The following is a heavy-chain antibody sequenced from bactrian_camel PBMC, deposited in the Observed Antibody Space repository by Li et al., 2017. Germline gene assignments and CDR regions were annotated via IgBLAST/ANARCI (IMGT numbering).Heavy chain of an antibody. D-gene: IGHD4*01. J-gene: IGHJ6*01. CDR2: INSGGGST. CDR1: GFIFSTYY. Sequence: DVQLVESGGGLVQPGGSLRLSCAASGFIFSTYYMAWVRQAPGKGLEWVSYINSGGGSTFYSESVKGRFTISSDNDKYTVFLQMDSVKSEDTAVYYCVTGPDSDSPHYFEAWGQGTQVTVS. V-gene: IGHV3S40*01. CDR3: VTGPDSDSPHYFEA.